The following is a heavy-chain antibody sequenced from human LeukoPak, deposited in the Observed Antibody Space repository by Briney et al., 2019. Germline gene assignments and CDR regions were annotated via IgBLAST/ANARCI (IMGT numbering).Heavy chain of an antibody. J-gene: IGHJ5*02. D-gene: IGHD2-15*01. V-gene: IGHV3-74*01. CDR3: ARGCYCSGGICLLVNWFDP. CDR2: INSDGSST. Sequence: GGSLRLSCAASGFTFSSYWMHWVRQAPGKGLVWVSRINSDGSSTSYADSVKGRFTISRDNAKNTLYLQMNSLRAEDTAVYYCARGCYCSGGICLLVNWFDPWGQGTLVTVSS. CDR1: GFTFSSYW.